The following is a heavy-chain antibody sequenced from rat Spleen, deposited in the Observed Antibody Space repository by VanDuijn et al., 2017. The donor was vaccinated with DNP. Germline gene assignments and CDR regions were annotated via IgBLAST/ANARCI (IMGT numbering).Heavy chain of an antibody. CDR3: AIYVYSGDNWFGY. CDR2: IRSSGGNT. J-gene: IGHJ4*01. D-gene: IGHD1-1*01. CDR1: RFTFSNYW. V-gene: IGHV5-31*01. Sequence: EVQLVESGGDLVQPGRSLKLSCVVSRFTFSNYWMTWIRQVPGKGLEWVASIRSSGGNTYYPDSVKGRFTISRDVAKNTLYLQMNSLRSEDTATYYCAIYVYSGDNWFGYWGQGTSVTVSS.